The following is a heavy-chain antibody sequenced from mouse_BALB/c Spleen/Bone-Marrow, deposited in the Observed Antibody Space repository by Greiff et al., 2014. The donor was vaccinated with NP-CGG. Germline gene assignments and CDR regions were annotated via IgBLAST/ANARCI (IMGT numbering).Heavy chain of an antibody. CDR1: GFTFSSFG. J-gene: IGHJ4*01. D-gene: IGHD1-1*01. CDR3: ARSNYVGYYAMDY. CDR2: ISSDSSTI. V-gene: IGHV5-17*02. Sequence: EVKLVESGGGLVQPGGSWKLSCAASGFTFSSFGIHWVRQAPEKGLEWVAYISSDSSTIYYADTVKGRFTISRDNPKNTLFLQMTSLRSEDTAMYYCARSNYVGYYAMDYWGQGTSVTVSS.